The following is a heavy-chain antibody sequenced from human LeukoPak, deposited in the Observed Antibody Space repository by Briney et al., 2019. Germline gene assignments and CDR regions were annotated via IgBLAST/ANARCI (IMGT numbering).Heavy chain of an antibody. D-gene: IGHD1-26*01. V-gene: IGHV4-4*07. J-gene: IGHJ4*02. CDR2: IYTSGST. CDR3: ARHDRNSGRYYDFDN. Sequence: PSETLSLTCTVSGGSISSYYWSWIRQPAGKGLEWIGRIYTSGSTNYNPSLKSRVTMSVDTSKNQFSLKLSSVTAADTAVYYCARHDRNSGRYYDFDNWGQGTVVTVSS. CDR1: GGSISSYY.